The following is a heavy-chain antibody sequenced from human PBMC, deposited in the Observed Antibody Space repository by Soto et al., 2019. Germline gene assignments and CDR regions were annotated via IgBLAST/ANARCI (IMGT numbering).Heavy chain of an antibody. CDR3: TTDLWRIAVVVGSTGYFNP. D-gene: IGHD2-15*01. CDR2: IKSKSDGGTT. Sequence: GGPRRRSCAASGFTFSDAWMSWVRQAPGKGSDWVGRIKSKSDGGTTEYAAPVRGRFTISRDDSKNTLYLQMNSLKTEDTAVYYCTTDLWRIAVVVGSTGYFNPWGQGTPVTVSS. V-gene: IGHV3-15*01. CDR1: GFTFSDAW. J-gene: IGHJ5*02.